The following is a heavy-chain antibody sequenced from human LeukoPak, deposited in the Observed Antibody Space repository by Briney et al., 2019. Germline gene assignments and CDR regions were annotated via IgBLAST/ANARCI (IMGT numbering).Heavy chain of an antibody. J-gene: IGHJ4*02. CDR1: GFTFDDYG. D-gene: IGHD6-19*01. CDR3: ARDMRGWYGYYFDY. Sequence: PGGSLRLSCAASGFTFDDYGMSWVRQDPGKGLEWVSGINWNGGSTGYADSVKGRFTISRDDAKNSLYLQMHSLRAEYTALYYCARDMRGWYGYYFDYWGQGTLVTVSS. V-gene: IGHV3-20*04. CDR2: INWNGGST.